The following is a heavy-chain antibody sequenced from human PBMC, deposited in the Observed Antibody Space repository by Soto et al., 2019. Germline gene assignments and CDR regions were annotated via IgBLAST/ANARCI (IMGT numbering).Heavy chain of an antibody. CDR3: ARDGYCSGGSCYQDV. J-gene: IGHJ4*02. CDR1: GFTFSSYA. D-gene: IGHD2-15*01. CDR2: ISYDGSNK. V-gene: IGHV3-30-3*01. Sequence: QVQLVESGGGVVQPGRSLRLSCAASGFTFSSYAMHWVRQAPGKGLEWVAVISYDGSNKYYADSVKGRFTISRDNSKNTLYLQMNSLRAEDTAVYYCARDGYCSGGSCYQDVWGQGTLVTVSS.